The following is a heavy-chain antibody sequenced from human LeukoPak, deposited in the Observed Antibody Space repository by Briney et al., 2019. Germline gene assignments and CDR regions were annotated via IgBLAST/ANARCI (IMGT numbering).Heavy chain of an antibody. J-gene: IGHJ4*02. Sequence: GRSLRLSCAASGFTFSSYGMHWVRQAPGKGLDWVAVISYDGSNRYYADSVKGRFTISRDSSKNTLYLQMNSLGAEDTAVYYCARDPQVSYWGQGALVTVSS. CDR1: GFTFSSYG. CDR2: ISYDGSNR. CDR3: ARDPQVSY. V-gene: IGHV3-30*03. D-gene: IGHD1-14*01.